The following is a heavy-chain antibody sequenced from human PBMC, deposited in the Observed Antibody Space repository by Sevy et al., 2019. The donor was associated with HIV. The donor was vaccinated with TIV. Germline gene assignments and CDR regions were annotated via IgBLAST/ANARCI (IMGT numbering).Heavy chain of an antibody. V-gene: IGHV3-33*01. CDR1: GFIFSTYG. CDR2: IWYDGINK. J-gene: IGHJ5*02. D-gene: IGHD2-8*01. Sequence: GGSLRLPCVASGFIFSTYGMHWVRQAPGKGLEWVAVIWYDGINKDYADSVKGRFIISRDNSKNTMYLEMDSLRAEDTAVYYCARDSRNGLDPWGQGALVTVSS. CDR3: ARDSRNGLDP.